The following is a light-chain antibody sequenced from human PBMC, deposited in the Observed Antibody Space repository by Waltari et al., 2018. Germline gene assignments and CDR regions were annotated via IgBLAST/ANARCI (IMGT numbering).Light chain of an antibody. J-gene: IGLJ1*01. Sequence: QSALTQPASVSGSPGQSITISCTGTSNDVGGYGYVSWYQQYPGNAPKLIIYEVSYRPPGFSTRVYGSKSGDTASLTISGLQAEYEADYYCSSHTATVPHVFGTGTRVTVV. CDR3: SSHTATVPHV. CDR2: EVS. CDR1: SNDVGGYGY. V-gene: IGLV2-14*01.